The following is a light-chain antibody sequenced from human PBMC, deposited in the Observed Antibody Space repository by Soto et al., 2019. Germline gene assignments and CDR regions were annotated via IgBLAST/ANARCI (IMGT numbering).Light chain of an antibody. J-gene: IGKJ1*01. CDR3: QQTSVTPWT. V-gene: IGKV1-39*01. Sequence: DIHLTQSPSPLSASVGDTVTISCRASESITDYLNWYQQKPGKVPKLLIYAASSLQSGVPSKFSGSASGTDFTLTISSLQPEDFATYYCQQTSVTPWTFGQGTKVDI. CDR1: ESITDY. CDR2: AAS.